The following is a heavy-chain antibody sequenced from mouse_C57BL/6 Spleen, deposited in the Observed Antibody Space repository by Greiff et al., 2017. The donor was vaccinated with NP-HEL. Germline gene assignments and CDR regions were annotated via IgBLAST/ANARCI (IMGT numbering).Heavy chain of an antibody. CDR2: ISNGGGST. J-gene: IGHJ4*01. D-gene: IGHD3-2*02. CDR1: GFTFSDYY. Sequence: EVKVEESGGGLVQPGGSLKLSCAASGFTFSDYYMYWVRQTPEKRLEWVAYISNGGGSTYYPDTVKGRFTISRDNAKNTLYLQMSRLKSEDTAMYYCARQGDDSSGYLYYYAMDYWGQGTSVTVSS. CDR3: ARQGDDSSGYLYYYAMDY. V-gene: IGHV5-12*01.